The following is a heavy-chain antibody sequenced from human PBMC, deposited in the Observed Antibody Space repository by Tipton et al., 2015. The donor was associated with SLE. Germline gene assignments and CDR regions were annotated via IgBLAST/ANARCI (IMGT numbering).Heavy chain of an antibody. CDR1: GDSTTTTPYY. V-gene: IGHV4-39*07. Sequence: TLSLTCTVSGDSTTTTPYYWDWIRQAPGKGLEWIGSMYSSGSTYLNPSIKSRVTMSFGESKNQFSLSLISVTAADTAVYYCARLTPWGYDYWGPGMLVTVSS. J-gene: IGHJ4*02. D-gene: IGHD7-27*01. CDR2: MYSSGST. CDR3: ARLTPWGYDY.